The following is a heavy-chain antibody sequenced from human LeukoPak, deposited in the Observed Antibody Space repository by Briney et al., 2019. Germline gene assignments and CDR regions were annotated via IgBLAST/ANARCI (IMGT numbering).Heavy chain of an antibody. CDR2: INPNSGGT. Sequence: ASVKVSCKASGYTFTGYYMHWVRQAPGQGLEWMGWINPNSGGTNYAQKFQGRVTVTRDTSISTAYMELSRLRSDDTAVYYCAISIVVVPAAWTDAFDIWGQGTMVTVSS. D-gene: IGHD2-2*01. V-gene: IGHV1-2*02. CDR1: GYTFTGYY. CDR3: AISIVVVPAAWTDAFDI. J-gene: IGHJ3*02.